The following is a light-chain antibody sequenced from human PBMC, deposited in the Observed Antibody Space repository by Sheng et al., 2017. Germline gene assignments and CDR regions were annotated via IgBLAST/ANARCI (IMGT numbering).Light chain of an antibody. CDR2: DVN. J-gene: IGLJ2*01. Sequence: QSALTQPPSASGSPGQSVTISCTGTSSDVGAYDYVSWYQQHPGKAPKLMIYDVNNRPSGVPDRFSGSKSDNTASLTVSGLEAEDEADYYCNSYSSSSTLVVFGGGTKLTVL. CDR1: SSDVGAYDY. CDR3: NSYSSSSTLVV. V-gene: IGLV2-8*01.